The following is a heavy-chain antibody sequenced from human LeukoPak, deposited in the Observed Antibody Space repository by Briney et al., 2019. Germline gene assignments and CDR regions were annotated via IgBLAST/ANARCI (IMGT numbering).Heavy chain of an antibody. CDR3: AKGGYCSSTSCYLRAEYFQH. CDR2: INRDGSQK. D-gene: IGHD2-2*01. J-gene: IGHJ1*01. CDR1: GFSLSAYW. Sequence: PGGSLRLSCAASGFSLSAYWMTWVRQAPGKGLEWVANINRDGSQKNHVDSVKGRFTISRDNSKNTLYLQMNSLRAEDTAVYYCAKGGYCSSTSCYLRAEYFQHWGQGTLVTVSS. V-gene: IGHV3-7*01.